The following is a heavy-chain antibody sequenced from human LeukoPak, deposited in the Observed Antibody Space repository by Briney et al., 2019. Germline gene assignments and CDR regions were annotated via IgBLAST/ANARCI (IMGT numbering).Heavy chain of an antibody. D-gene: IGHD6-19*01. J-gene: IGHJ6*02. Sequence: PGGSLRLSCAASGFTFSSYAMSWVRQAPGKGLEWVSAISGSGGSTYYADSVKGRFTISRDNSKNTLYLQMDSLRAEDTAVYYCAKSKQWLDHGMDVWGQGTTVTVSS. V-gene: IGHV3-23*01. CDR2: ISGSGGST. CDR1: GFTFSSYA. CDR3: AKSKQWLDHGMDV.